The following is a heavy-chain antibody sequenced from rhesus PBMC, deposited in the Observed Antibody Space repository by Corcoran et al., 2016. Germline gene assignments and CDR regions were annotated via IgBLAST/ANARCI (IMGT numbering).Heavy chain of an antibody. D-gene: IGHD3-28*01. V-gene: IGHV4S19*01. CDR1: GGSFSSCTW. CDR2: ISGSSGST. Sequence: QVQLQESGPGLVKPSETLSLTCPFSGGSFSSCTWWSWIRPPPGTGLEGIGYISGSSGSTYYNPSRKSRVTISKDTSKNQFSLRLSSVTAADTAVYYCARDGYYGRGYFDYWGQGVLVTVSS. CDR3: ARDGYYGRGYFDY. J-gene: IGHJ4*01.